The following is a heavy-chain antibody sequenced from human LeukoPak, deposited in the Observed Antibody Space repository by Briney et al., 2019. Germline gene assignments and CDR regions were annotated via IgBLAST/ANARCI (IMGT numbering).Heavy chain of an antibody. CDR3: ARASPRYCSSTSCYFGWFDP. Sequence: SETLSLTCTVSGGSISSYYWSWIRQPPGKGLEWIGYIYYSGSTNYNPSLKSRVTISVDTSKNQFSLKLSSVTAADTAVYYCARASPRYCSSTSCYFGWFDPRGQGTLVTVSS. J-gene: IGHJ5*02. V-gene: IGHV4-59*01. CDR1: GGSISSYY. CDR2: IYYSGST. D-gene: IGHD2-2*01.